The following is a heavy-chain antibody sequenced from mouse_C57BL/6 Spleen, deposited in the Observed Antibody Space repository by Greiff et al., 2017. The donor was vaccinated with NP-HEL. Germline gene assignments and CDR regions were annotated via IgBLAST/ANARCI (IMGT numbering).Heavy chain of an antibody. CDR2: INPSSGYT. CDR1: GYTFTSYW. V-gene: IGHV1-7*01. D-gene: IGHD2-3*01. Sequence: QVQLKEPGAELAKPGASVKLSCKASGYTFTSYWMHWVKQRPGQGLEWIGYINPSSGYTKYNQKFKDKATLTADKSSSTAYMQMSSLTYEDSAVYYCARGGYGYYRFAYWGQGTLVTVSA. J-gene: IGHJ3*01. CDR3: ARGGYGYYRFAY.